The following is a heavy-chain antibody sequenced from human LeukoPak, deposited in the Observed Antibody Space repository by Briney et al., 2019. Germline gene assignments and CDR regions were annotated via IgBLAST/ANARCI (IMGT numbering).Heavy chain of an antibody. CDR3: ARRMGSGATYPRTFDY. CDR2: IGYTGTT. J-gene: IGHJ4*02. D-gene: IGHD2-8*02. CDR1: GGSISSSSYY. Sequence: SETLSLTCTVSGGSISSSSYYWDWIRQPPGKGLEWIGSIGYTGTTNSNPSLKSRVTLSVDTSKNQVSLTLSSVTAADTAVYFCARRMGSGATYPRTFDYWGQGTLVTVSS. V-gene: IGHV4-39*01.